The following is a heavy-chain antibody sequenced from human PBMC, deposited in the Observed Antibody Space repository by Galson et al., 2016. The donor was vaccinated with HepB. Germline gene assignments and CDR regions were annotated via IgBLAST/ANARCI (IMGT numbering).Heavy chain of an antibody. CDR3: AHSTAPTGHRRFDY. Sequence: PALVKPTQTLTLTCTFSGFSLSTTGVGVGWIRQPPGKALEWLALIYWDDDKRYSPSLKSRLTITKDPSKNQVVLPMTNMGPVDTGTYYCAHSTAPTGHRRFDYWGQGTLVSVSS. V-gene: IGHV2-5*02. J-gene: IGHJ4*02. CDR2: IYWDDDK. D-gene: IGHD1-1*01. CDR1: GFSLSTTGVG.